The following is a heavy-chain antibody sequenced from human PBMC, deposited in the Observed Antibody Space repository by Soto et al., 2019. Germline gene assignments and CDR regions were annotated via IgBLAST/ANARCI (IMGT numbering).Heavy chain of an antibody. J-gene: IGHJ4*02. V-gene: IGHV1-3*01. CDR2: INDGNGNT. CDR1: GYTFTSYA. CDR3: ARDVALYYYDSSGYPY. Sequence: QVQLVQSGAEVKKPGASVKVSCKASGYTFTSYAMHWVRQAPGQRLEWMGWINDGNGNTKYSQKFQGRVTITRDTSASTAYMELSSLRSEDTAVYYCARDVALYYYDSSGYPYWGQGTLVTVSS. D-gene: IGHD3-22*01.